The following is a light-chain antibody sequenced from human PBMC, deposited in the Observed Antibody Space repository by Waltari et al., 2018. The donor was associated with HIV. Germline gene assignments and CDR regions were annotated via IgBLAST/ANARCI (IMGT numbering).Light chain of an antibody. CDR3: QQAYNNPT. V-gene: IGKV1-39*01. CDR2: SAS. Sequence: IQMTQSPSSLSTSIGDTVTITRRASQNIDMSLNWYQQKPWKAPQLLIDSASTLQSGAPSRCGGSGAGAEFTLTINGLQPEDSATYYGQQAYNNPTFGQETKVEIK. CDR1: QNIDMS. J-gene: IGKJ1*01.